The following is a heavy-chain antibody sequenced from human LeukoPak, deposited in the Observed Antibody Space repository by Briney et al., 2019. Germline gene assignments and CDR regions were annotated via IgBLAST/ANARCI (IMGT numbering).Heavy chain of an antibody. Sequence: VSVKVSCKASGYTFTSYAMHWVRQAPGQRLEWMGWINAGNGNTKYSQKFQGRVTITRDTSASTAYMELSSLRSEDTAVYYCARNTMIGVYYFDYWGQGTLVTVSS. J-gene: IGHJ4*02. CDR1: GYTFTSYA. D-gene: IGHD3-22*01. V-gene: IGHV1-3*01. CDR2: INAGNGNT. CDR3: ARNTMIGVYYFDY.